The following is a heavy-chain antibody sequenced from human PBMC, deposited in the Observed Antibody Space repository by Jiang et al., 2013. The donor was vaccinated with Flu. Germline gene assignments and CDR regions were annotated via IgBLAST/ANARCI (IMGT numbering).Heavy chain of an antibody. CDR1: GDSVSSNSAA. V-gene: IGHV6-1*01. D-gene: IGHD2-15*01. CDR3: ARGLEVVSARGDYFGL. CDR2: TFYRSKWYN. J-gene: IGHJ4*02. Sequence: SQTLSLTCAISGDSVSSNSAAWNWIRQSPSRGLEWLGRTFYRSKWYNDYALSVRSRITINPDTSKNQFSLQLNSVTPEDTAVYYCARGLEVVSARGDYFGLLGPGNPGHRLL.